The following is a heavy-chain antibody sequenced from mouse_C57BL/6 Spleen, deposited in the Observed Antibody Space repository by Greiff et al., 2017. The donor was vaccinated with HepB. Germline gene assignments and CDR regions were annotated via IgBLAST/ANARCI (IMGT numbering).Heavy chain of an antibody. CDR1: GYTFTSYW. CDR3: ARWAYYYGSSYWYFDV. Sequence: QVQLQQSGAELVMPGASVKLSCKASGYTFTSYWMHWVKQRPGQGLEWIGEIDPSDSYTNYNQKFKGKSTLTVDKSSSTAYMQLSSLTAEDSAVYYCARWAYYYGSSYWYFDVWGTGTTVTVSS. CDR2: IDPSDSYT. J-gene: IGHJ1*03. D-gene: IGHD1-1*01. V-gene: IGHV1-69*01.